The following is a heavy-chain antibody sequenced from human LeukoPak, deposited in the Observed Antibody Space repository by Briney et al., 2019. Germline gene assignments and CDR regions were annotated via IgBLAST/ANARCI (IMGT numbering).Heavy chain of an antibody. CDR3: ATGLVGSGSTLFDY. D-gene: IGHD3-10*01. CDR2: INHSGST. J-gene: IGHJ4*02. V-gene: IGHV4-34*01. CDR1: GGSFSGYY. Sequence: SETLSLTCAVYGGSFSGYYWSWIRQPPGKGLEWIGEINHSGSTNYNPSLKSRVTISVDTSKNQFSLKLSSVTAADTAVYYCATGLVGSGSTLFDYWGQGTLVTVSS.